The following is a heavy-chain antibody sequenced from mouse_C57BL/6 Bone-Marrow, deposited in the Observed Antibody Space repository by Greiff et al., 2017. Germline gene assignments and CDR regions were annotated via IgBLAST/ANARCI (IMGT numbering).Heavy chain of an antibody. J-gene: IGHJ2*01. CDR1: GFTFSSYG. D-gene: IGHD3-2*02. CDR3: ARQLRLRDYFDY. V-gene: IGHV5-6*01. Sequence: EVMLVESGGDLVKPGGSLKLSCAASGFTFSSYGMSWVRQTPDKRLEWVATISSGGSYTYYPDSVKGRFTISRDNAKNTLYLQMSSLKSEDTAMXYCARQLRLRDYFDYWGQGTTLTVSS. CDR2: ISSGGSYT.